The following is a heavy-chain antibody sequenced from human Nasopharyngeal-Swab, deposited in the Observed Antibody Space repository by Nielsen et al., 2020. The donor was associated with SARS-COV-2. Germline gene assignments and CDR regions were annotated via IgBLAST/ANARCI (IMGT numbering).Heavy chain of an antibody. J-gene: IGHJ6*02. CDR2: IYYSGST. CDR3: ARDRHTYGMDV. CDR1: GGSISSYY. V-gene: IGHV4-59*01. Sequence: GSLRLSCTVSGGSISSYYWSWIRQPPGKGLKWIGYIYYSGSTNYNPSLKSRVTISVDTSKNQFSLKLSSVTAADTAVYYCARDRHTYGMDVWGQGTTVTVSS.